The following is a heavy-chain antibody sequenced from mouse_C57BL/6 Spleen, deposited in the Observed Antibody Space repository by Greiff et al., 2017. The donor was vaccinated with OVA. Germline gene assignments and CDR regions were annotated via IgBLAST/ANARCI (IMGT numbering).Heavy chain of an antibody. CDR2: IYPGDGDT. CDR1: GYAFSSYW. V-gene: IGHV1-80*01. D-gene: IGHD2-4*01. Sequence: VQRVESGAELVKPGASVKISCKASGYAFSSYWMNWVKQRPGKGLEWIGQIYPGDGDTNYNGKFKGKATLTADKSSSTAYMQLSSLTSEDSAVYFCARYSYDYDEAYWGQGTLVTVSA. J-gene: IGHJ3*01. CDR3: ARYSYDYDEAY.